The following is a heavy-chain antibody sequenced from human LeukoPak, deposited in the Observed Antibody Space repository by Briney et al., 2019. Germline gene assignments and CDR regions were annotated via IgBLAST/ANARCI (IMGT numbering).Heavy chain of an antibody. CDR3: ARASGSGYAFDI. J-gene: IGHJ3*02. D-gene: IGHD3-22*01. CDR2: ISYDGSNK. CDR1: GFTFSSYA. V-gene: IGHV3-30-3*01. Sequence: PGRSLRLSCAASGFTFSSYAMHWVRQAPGRGLEWVAVISYDGSNKHYADSVKGRFTISRDNSKNTLYLQMNSLRAEDTAVYYCARASGSGYAFDIWGQGTMVTVSS.